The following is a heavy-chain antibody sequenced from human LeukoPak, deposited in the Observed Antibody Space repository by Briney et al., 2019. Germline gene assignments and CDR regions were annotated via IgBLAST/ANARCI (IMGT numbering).Heavy chain of an antibody. Sequence: ASVKVSCKASGYTFTGYYIHWVRQAPGQGLEWMGWINPNSGNTGYAQKFQGRVTMTRNTSISTAYMELSSLRSEDTAVYYCARGRGYGSGSYIPSAWGQGTLVTVSS. J-gene: IGHJ4*02. CDR1: GYTFTGYY. D-gene: IGHD3-10*01. CDR3: ARGRGYGSGSYIPSA. CDR2: INPNSGNT. V-gene: IGHV1-8*02.